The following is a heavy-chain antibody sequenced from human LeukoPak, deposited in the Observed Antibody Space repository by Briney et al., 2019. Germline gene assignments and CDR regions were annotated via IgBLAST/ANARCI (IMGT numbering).Heavy chain of an antibody. Sequence: PGGSLRLSCAASGFTVSSNYMSWVRQAPGKGLEWVSVIYSGGSTYYADSVEGRFTISRDNSKNTPYLQMNSLRAEDTAVYYCAKELRCSSTSCYDYWGQGTLVTVSS. CDR3: AKELRCSSTSCYDY. V-gene: IGHV3-53*01. D-gene: IGHD2-2*01. CDR2: IYSGGST. CDR1: GFTVSSNY. J-gene: IGHJ4*02.